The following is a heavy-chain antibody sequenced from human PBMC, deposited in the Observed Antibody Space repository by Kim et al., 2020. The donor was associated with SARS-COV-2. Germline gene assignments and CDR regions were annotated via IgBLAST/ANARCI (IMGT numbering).Heavy chain of an antibody. J-gene: IGHJ4*02. V-gene: IGHV4-34*01. Sequence: SETLSLTCAVYGGSFSGYYWSWIRQPPRKGLEWIGEINHSGSTNYNPSLKSRVTISVDTSKNQFSLKLSSVTAADTAVYYCAKLVRRITMVRGVYYFDYWGQGTLVTVSS. CDR3: AKLVRRITMVRGVYYFDY. D-gene: IGHD3-10*01. CDR2: INHSGST. CDR1: GGSFSGYY.